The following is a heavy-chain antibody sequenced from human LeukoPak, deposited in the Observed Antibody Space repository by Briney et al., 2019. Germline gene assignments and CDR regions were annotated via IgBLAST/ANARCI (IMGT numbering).Heavy chain of an antibody. J-gene: IGHJ3*02. CDR3: VRSYDFWSGYYPPYAFDI. CDR2: ISTYNGNT. Sequence: ASVKVSCKASGYTFTSYGISWVRQAPGQGLEWMEWISTYNGNTNYAQKLQGRVTMTTDTSTSTAYMELRSLRSDDTAVYYCVRSYDFWSGYYPPYAFDIWGQGTMVTVSS. D-gene: IGHD3-3*01. V-gene: IGHV1-18*01. CDR1: GYTFTSYG.